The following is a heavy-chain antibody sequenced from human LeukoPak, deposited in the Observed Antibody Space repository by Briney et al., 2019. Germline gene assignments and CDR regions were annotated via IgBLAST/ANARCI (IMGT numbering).Heavy chain of an antibody. CDR3: AKVDSGSYYGSFDY. Sequence: GGSLRLSCAASGFTFSSYGMHWVRQAPGKGLEWVAVIWYDGSNKYYADSVKGRFTISRDNSKNTPYLQMNSLRAGDTAVYYCAKVDSGSYYGSFDYWGQGTLVTVSS. V-gene: IGHV3-33*06. D-gene: IGHD1-26*01. J-gene: IGHJ4*02. CDR1: GFTFSSYG. CDR2: IWYDGSNK.